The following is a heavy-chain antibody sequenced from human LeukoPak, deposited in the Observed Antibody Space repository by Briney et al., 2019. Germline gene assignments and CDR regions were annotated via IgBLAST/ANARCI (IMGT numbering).Heavy chain of an antibody. CDR2: INSDGSST. Sequence: QPGGSLRLSCAASGFTFSNYWMHWVRQAPGKGLVWVSRINSDGSSTSYADSVKGRFTISRDNAKNTLYLQLNSLRAEDTAVYYCARGGFCSGGSCPVDYYYYMDVWGKGTTVTVSS. CDR1: GFTFSNYW. V-gene: IGHV3-74*01. CDR3: ARGGFCSGGSCPVDYYYYMDV. J-gene: IGHJ6*03. D-gene: IGHD2-15*01.